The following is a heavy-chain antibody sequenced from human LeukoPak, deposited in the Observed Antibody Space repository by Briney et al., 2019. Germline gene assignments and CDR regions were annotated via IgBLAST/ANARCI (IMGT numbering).Heavy chain of an antibody. CDR3: AREAYDVLTSDWFDP. V-gene: IGHV4-61*02. CDR2: IYTSGST. CDR1: GGSISSGSYY. D-gene: IGHD3-9*01. J-gene: IGHJ5*02. Sequence: PSETLSLTCTVSGGSISSGSYYWRWIRQPAGKGLEWIGRIYTSGSTNYNPSLKSRVTISVDTSKNQFSLKLSSVTAADTAMYYCAREAYDVLTSDWFDPWGQGTLVTVSS.